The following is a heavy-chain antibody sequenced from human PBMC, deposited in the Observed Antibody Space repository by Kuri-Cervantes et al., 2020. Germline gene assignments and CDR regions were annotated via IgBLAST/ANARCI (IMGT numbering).Heavy chain of an antibody. CDR3: ARGGQTQLGIIDY. D-gene: IGHD7-27*01. CDR1: GGTFNSYA. CDR2: IHPNSGGS. Sequence: ASVNISCKASGGTFNSYAISWVRQAPGQGLEWMGWIHPNSGGSIYAQKFQGKVTMTRDTSITTAYTGLGRLRSDDTDVYFCARGGQTQLGIIDYWGQGTLVTVSS. V-gene: IGHV1-2*02. J-gene: IGHJ4*02.